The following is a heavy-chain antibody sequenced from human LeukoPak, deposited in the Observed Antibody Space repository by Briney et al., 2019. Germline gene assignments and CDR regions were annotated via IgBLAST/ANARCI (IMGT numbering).Heavy chain of an antibody. CDR3: ARARRYCTNGVCYTWGNWFDP. Sequence: SETLSLTCAGYGGSFSGYYWSWIRQPPGKGLEWIGEINHSGSTNYNPSLKSRVTISVDTSKNQFSLKLSSVTAADTAVYYCARARRYCTNGVCYTWGNWFDPWGQGTLVTVSS. J-gene: IGHJ5*02. CDR1: GGSFSGYY. D-gene: IGHD2-8*01. V-gene: IGHV4-34*01. CDR2: INHSGST.